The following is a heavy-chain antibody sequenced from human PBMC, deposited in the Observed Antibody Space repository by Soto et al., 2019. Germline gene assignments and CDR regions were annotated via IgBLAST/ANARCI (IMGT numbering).Heavy chain of an antibody. J-gene: IGHJ4*02. V-gene: IGHV4-34*01. CDR1: GGSFSGYY. CDR2: INHSGST. CDR3: AREAKLYGSGSYYKPFDY. D-gene: IGHD3-10*01. Sequence: PSETLSLTCAVYGGSFSGYYWSWIRQPPGKGLEWIGEINHSGSTNYNPSLKSRVTISVDTSKNQFSLKLSSVTAADTAVYYCAREAKLYGSGSYYKPFDYWGQGTLVTVSS.